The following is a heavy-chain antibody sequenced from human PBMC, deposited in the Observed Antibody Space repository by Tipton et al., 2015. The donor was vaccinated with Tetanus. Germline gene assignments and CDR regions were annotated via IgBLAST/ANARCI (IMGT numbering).Heavy chain of an antibody. CDR3: ARDDGYDLAAIPANYLDS. CDR1: GYNFLRYA. Sequence: QLVQSGAEVKKPGASVKVSCKASGYNFLRYAIHWVRQAPGQRPEWMGWINTGNGQTKYSQKLQGRVTFTRDTSATTAYMEVSSLNFEDTAVYYCARDDGYDLAAIPANYLDSWGHGTLVTVSS. J-gene: IGHJ4*01. V-gene: IGHV1-3*04. D-gene: IGHD2-2*02. CDR2: INTGNGQT.